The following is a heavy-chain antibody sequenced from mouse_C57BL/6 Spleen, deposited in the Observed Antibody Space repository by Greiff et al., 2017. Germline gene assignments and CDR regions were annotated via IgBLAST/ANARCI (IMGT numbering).Heavy chain of an antibody. J-gene: IGHJ3*01. CDR3: ARSGDYYDYDGVAY. Sequence: VQLKASGPELVKPGASVKLSCKASGYTFTSYDINWVKQRPGQGLEWIGWIYPRDGSTKYHEKFKGKATLTVDTSSSTAYMELHSLTSEDSAVYFCARSGDYYDYDGVAYWGQGTLVTVSA. CDR2: IYPRDGST. CDR1: GYTFTSYD. D-gene: IGHD2-4*01. V-gene: IGHV1-85*01.